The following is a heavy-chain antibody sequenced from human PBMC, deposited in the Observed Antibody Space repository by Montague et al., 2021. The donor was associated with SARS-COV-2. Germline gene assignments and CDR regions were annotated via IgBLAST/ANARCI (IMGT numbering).Heavy chain of an antibody. D-gene: IGHD1-26*01. V-gene: IGHV4-39*01. CDR2: IYYTGSS. CDR1: DGSISSSRYH. CDR3: ARQYIGSYHF. Sequence: SETLSLTCYVSDGSISSSRYHWGWIRQPPGQALEWIGSIYYTGSSYYNPSLKSRVTLSVATSKNQFSLKLDSVTAADTAVYYCARQYIGSYHFRGQGTLVTVSS. J-gene: IGHJ4*02.